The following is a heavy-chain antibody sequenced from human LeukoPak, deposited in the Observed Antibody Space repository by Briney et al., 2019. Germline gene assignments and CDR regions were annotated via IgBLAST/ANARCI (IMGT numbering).Heavy chain of an antibody. CDR2: IYYSGST. CDR1: GGSISSYY. Sequence: SETLSLTCTVSGGSISSYYWSWIRQPPGKGLEWIGYIYYSGSTNYNPSLKSRVTISVDTSKNQFSLKLSSVTAADTAVYYCVGGSLLRDAFDIWGQGTMVTVSS. V-gene: IGHV4-59*01. D-gene: IGHD1-26*01. J-gene: IGHJ3*02. CDR3: VGGSLLRDAFDI.